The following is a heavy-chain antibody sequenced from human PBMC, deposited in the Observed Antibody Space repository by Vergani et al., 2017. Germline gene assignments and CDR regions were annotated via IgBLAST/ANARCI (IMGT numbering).Heavy chain of an antibody. D-gene: IGHD3-3*01. J-gene: IGHJ3*02. CDR2: IYYSGST. CDR3: AREVPTIFGVGAFDI. CDR1: GGSVSSGSYY. Sequence: QVQLQESGPGLVKPSETLSLTCTVSGGSVSSGSYYWSWIRQPAGKGLEWIGYIYYSGSTNYNPALKSRVTISVDTSKNQFSLTLSSVTAADTAVYYCAREVPTIFGVGAFDIWGQGTMVTVSA. V-gene: IGHV4-61*10.